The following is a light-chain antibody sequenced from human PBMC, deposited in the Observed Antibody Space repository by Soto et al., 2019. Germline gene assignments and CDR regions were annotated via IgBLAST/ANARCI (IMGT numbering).Light chain of an antibody. CDR2: GAS. V-gene: IGKV3-15*01. CDR1: QSVSSN. Sequence: EIVMTQSPATLSVSPGERATLSCRASQSVSSNLAWYQQKPGQAPRLLIYGASTRATGIPARFSGSGSGTEFTLTISSLQSEDFAVYDWATYNNETLPLLGGRTNVDIK. J-gene: IGKJ4*01. CDR3: ATYNNETLPL.